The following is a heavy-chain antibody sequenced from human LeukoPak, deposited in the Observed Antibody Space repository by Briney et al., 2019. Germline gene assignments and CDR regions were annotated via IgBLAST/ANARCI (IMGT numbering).Heavy chain of an antibody. Sequence: GASVKVSCKASGYTYSNFGISWVRQAPGQGLEWMGWISGYNGNTDYAQKLRGRVTVTTDTSTRTAYLELRSLRSDDTAVYYCVKAQEGGWNAFDIWGQGTMVTVSP. CDR2: ISGYNGNT. D-gene: IGHD3-16*01. V-gene: IGHV1-18*01. J-gene: IGHJ3*02. CDR3: VKAQEGGWNAFDI. CDR1: GYTYSNFG.